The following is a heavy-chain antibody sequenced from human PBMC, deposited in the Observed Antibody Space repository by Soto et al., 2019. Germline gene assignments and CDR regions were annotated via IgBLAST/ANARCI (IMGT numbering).Heavy chain of an antibody. CDR1: GGSISSYY. D-gene: IGHD6-19*01. Sequence: SETLSLTCTVSGGSISSYYWSWIRQPPGKGLEWIGYIYYSGSTNYNPSLKSRVTISVDTSKNQFSLKLSSVTAADTAVYYCASSYSSGWYSNFDYWGQGTLVTVSS. CDR3: ASSYSSGWYSNFDY. J-gene: IGHJ4*02. V-gene: IGHV4-59*08. CDR2: IYYSGST.